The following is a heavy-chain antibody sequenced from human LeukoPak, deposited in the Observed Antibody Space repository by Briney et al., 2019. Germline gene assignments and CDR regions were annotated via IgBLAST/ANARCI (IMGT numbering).Heavy chain of an antibody. CDR3: ARGGDGFDYFDY. J-gene: IGHJ4*02. Sequence: ASVKVSCKASGYTFTSYGISWVRQAPGQGREGMGWISAYNGNTNYAQKLQGRVTMTTDTSTSTAYMEPRSLRSDDTAVYYCARGGDGFDYFDYWGQGTLVTVSS. V-gene: IGHV1-18*01. D-gene: IGHD5-24*01. CDR1: GYTFTSYG. CDR2: ISAYNGNT.